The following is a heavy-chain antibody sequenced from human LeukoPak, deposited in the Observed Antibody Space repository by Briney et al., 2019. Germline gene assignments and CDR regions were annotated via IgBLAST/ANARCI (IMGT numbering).Heavy chain of an antibody. D-gene: IGHD6-6*01. V-gene: IGHV3-21*01. CDR1: GFTFSGFT. CDR3: VRGRHAQYSSSLFDY. J-gene: IGHJ4*02. Sequence: KAGGSLRLSCAASGFTFSGFTMMWVRQAPGKGLEWVSSISGSSEYTYYADSVRGRFTISRDNGKNSLYLQMSSLRAEDTAVYYCVRGRHAQYSSSLFDYWGQGTLVTVSS. CDR2: ISGSSEYT.